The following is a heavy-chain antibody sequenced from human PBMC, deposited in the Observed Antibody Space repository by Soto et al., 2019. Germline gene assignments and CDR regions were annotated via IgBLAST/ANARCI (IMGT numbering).Heavy chain of an antibody. CDR1: GGSISSGGYS. CDR2: IYHSGST. D-gene: IGHD6-6*01. J-gene: IGHJ5*02. Sequence: PSETLSLTCAVSGGSISSGGYSWSWIRQPPGKGLEWIWYIYHSGSTYYNPSLKSRVTISVERSKNQFSLKLSSVTAADTAVYYCARVLRKQLVLVWFDPWGQGTLVTVSS. CDR3: ARVLRKQLVLVWFDP. V-gene: IGHV4-30-2*01.